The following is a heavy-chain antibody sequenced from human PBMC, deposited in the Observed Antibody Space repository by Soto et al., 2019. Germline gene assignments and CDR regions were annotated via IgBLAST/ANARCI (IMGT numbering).Heavy chain of an antibody. CDR3: ASGSSSGVGGMDV. D-gene: IGHD6-6*01. CDR1: GGSFSSYA. V-gene: IGHV1-69*06. Sequence: SVKVYRKGFGGSFSSYASSWVRQAPGQGLEWMGGIIPIFGTANYAQKFQGRVTITADKSTSTAYMELSSLRSEDTAVYYCASGSSSGVGGMDVWGQGTTVTVSS. CDR2: IIPIFGTA. J-gene: IGHJ6*02.